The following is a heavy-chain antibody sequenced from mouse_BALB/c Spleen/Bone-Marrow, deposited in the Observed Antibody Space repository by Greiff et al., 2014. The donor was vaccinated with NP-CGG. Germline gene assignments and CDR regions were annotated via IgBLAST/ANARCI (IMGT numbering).Heavy chain of an antibody. V-gene: IGHV14-3*02. CDR3: AHDAPFTY. CDR2: IDPASGNT. Sequence: VHVKQSGADLMKPGASVKLSCTTSGFNIKDTFMHWVKQRPEQGLEWIGRIDPASGNTKYDPKFQGKATITADTSSNKVSLQLSGLTSEDTAVYYCAHDAPFTYWGQGTLVTVSA. J-gene: IGHJ3*01. CDR1: GFNIKDTF. D-gene: IGHD2-3*01.